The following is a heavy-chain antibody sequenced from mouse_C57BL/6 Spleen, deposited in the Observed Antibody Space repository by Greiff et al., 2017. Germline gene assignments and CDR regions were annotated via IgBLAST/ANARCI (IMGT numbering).Heavy chain of an antibody. Sequence: DVKLVESGGGLVKPGGSLKLSCAASGFTFSDYGMHWVRQAPEKGLEWVAYISSGSSTIYYADTVKGRFTISRDNAKNTLFLQMTSLRSEDTAMYYWARPAAQATAYYYAMDYWGQGTSVTVSS. D-gene: IGHD3-2*02. J-gene: IGHJ4*01. V-gene: IGHV5-17*01. CDR2: ISSGSSTI. CDR3: ARPAAQATAYYYAMDY. CDR1: GFTFSDYG.